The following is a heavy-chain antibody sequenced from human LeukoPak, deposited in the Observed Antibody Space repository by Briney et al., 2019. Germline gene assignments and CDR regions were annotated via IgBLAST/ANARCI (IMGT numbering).Heavy chain of an antibody. Sequence: ASVKVSCKASGGTFSSYAISWVRQAPGQGLEWMGGIIPIFVTANYAQKFQGRVTITADESTSTAYMEPSSLRSEDTAVYYCAICIPTAGSSSWLRSYYYYYYMDVWGKGTTVTISS. D-gene: IGHD6-13*01. CDR3: AICIPTAGSSSWLRSYYYYYYMDV. CDR1: GGTFSSYA. J-gene: IGHJ6*03. V-gene: IGHV1-69*13. CDR2: IIPIFVTA.